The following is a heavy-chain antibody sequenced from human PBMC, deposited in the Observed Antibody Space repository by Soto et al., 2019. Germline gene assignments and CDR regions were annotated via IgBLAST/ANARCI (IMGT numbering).Heavy chain of an antibody. V-gene: IGHV5-10-1*01. CDR2: IDPSDSYT. CDR3: ARLRSSPYYYYYGMDV. Sequence: PVESLRISCPGSGYRFTSYLIIWVRQMPGKGLEWMGRIDPSDSYTNYSPSSQGHVTISADKSISTAYLQWSSLKASDTAMYYCARLRSSPYYYYYGMDVWGQGPRSPSP. J-gene: IGHJ6*02. CDR1: GYRFTSYL. D-gene: IGHD6-13*01.